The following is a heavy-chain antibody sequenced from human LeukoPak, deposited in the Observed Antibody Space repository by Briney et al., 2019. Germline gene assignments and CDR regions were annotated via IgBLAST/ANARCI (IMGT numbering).Heavy chain of an antibody. V-gene: IGHV1-58*02. D-gene: IGHD1-26*01. CDR3: AAGSSGSPGYYGMDV. Sequence: SVKVSCKASGFTFTSSAMQWVRQARGQRLEWIGWIVVGSGNTNYAQKFQERVTITRDMSTSTAYMELSSLRSEDTAVYYCAAGSSGSPGYYGMDVWGQGTTVTVSS. CDR1: GFTFTSSA. CDR2: IVVGSGNT. J-gene: IGHJ6*02.